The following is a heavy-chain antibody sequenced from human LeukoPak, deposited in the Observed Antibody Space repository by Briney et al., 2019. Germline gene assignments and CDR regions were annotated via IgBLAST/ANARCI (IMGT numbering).Heavy chain of an antibody. Sequence: SETLSHTCAVSGYSISSGYYWGWIRQPPGKGLEWIGSIYHSGSTYYNPSLKSRVTISVDTSKNQFSLKLSSVTAADTAVYYCSTSLVATKRCDYWGQGTLVTVSS. CDR2: IYHSGST. V-gene: IGHV4-38-2*01. CDR3: STSLVATKRCDY. J-gene: IGHJ4*02. CDR1: GYSISSGYY. D-gene: IGHD5-12*01.